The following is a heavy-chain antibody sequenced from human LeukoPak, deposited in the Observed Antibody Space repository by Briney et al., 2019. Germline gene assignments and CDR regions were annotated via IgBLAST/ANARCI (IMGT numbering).Heavy chain of an antibody. CDR3: AVATIKDYFDY. CDR2: ISSSGSTI. V-gene: IGHV3-48*03. J-gene: IGHJ4*02. CDR1: GFTFSSYE. Sequence: PGGSLRLSCAASGFTFSSYEMNWVRQAQGKGLEWVSYISSSGSTIYYADSVKGRFTISRDNAKHSLYLQMNSLRAEDTAVFYCAVATIKDYFDYWGQGTLVTVSS. D-gene: IGHD5-24*01.